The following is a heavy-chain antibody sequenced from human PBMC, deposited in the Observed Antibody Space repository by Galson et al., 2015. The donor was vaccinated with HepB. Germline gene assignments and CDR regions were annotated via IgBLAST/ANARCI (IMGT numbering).Heavy chain of an antibody. CDR1: GYTFTSYA. J-gene: IGHJ4*02. D-gene: IGHD1/OR15-1a*01. V-gene: IGHV7-4-1*02. CDR3: ARKQRSDLVDY. Sequence: SVKVSCKASGYTFTSYAMNWVRQAPGQGLEWMGWINTKTGNPTFAQGFTGRFVFSLDTSVSTAYLEISSLKAEDTAVYYCARKQRSDLVDYWGQGTLVTVSS. CDR2: INTKTGNP.